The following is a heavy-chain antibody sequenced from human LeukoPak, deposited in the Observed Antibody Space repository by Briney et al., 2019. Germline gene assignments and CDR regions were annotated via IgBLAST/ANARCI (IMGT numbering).Heavy chain of an antibody. CDR1: GFTFSSYG. CDR3: ANEMNSSSWSPHTFDP. D-gene: IGHD6-13*01. Sequence: PGRSLRLSCAASGFTFSSYGMHWVRQAPGKGLEWVAVIWYDGSNKYYADSVKGRFTISRDNSKNTLYLQMNSLRAEDTAVYYCANEMNSSSWSPHTFDPWGQGTLVTVSS. CDR2: IWYDGSNK. V-gene: IGHV3-33*06. J-gene: IGHJ5*02.